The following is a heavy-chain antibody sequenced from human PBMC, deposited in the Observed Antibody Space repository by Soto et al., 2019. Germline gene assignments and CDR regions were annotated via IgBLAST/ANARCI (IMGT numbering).Heavy chain of an antibody. CDR3: AKGTTVSSDAFDI. V-gene: IGHV3-23*01. CDR1: GFTFSDNY. J-gene: IGHJ3*02. D-gene: IGHD3-10*01. CDR2: ISGRSSST. Sequence: PGGSLRLSCAASGFTFSDNYMSWIRQAPGKGLEWVSAISGRSSSTYYADSVKGRFTISRDNSKNTLYLQMNSLRAEDTAVYYCAKGTTVSSDAFDIWGQGTMVTVSS.